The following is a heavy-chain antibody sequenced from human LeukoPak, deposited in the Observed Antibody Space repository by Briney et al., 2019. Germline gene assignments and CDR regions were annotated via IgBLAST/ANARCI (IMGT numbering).Heavy chain of an antibody. V-gene: IGHV1-18*01. J-gene: IGHJ4*02. Sequence: GASVKVSCKASGYTFTSYDINWVRQATGQGLEWMGWISAYNGNTNYAQKLQGRVTMTTDTSTSTAYMELRSLRSDDTAVYYCARDSSVAGGLNWGQGTLVTVSS. CDR2: ISAYNGNT. D-gene: IGHD6-19*01. CDR3: ARDSSVAGGLN. CDR1: GYTFTSYD.